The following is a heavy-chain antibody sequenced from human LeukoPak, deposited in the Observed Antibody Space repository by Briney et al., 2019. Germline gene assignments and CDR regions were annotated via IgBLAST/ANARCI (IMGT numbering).Heavy chain of an antibody. Sequence: SETLSLTCTVSGGSISSSSYYWGWIRQPPGKGLEWIVSIYHSGSTYYNPSLKSRVTISIDTSKNQFSLKLSSVTAADTAVYYCARHGGLMVIGIFAFDIWGQGTMVTVSS. CDR2: IYHSGST. J-gene: IGHJ3*02. CDR3: ARHGGLMVIGIFAFDI. V-gene: IGHV4-39*01. D-gene: IGHD2-21*01. CDR1: GGSISSSSYY.